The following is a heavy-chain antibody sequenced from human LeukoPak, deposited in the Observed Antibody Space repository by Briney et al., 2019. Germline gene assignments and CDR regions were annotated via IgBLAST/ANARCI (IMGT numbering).Heavy chain of an antibody. CDR1: GFTFSSYA. CDR3: ASDIVVVPAAYYYYYGMDV. D-gene: IGHD2-2*01. CDR2: ISYDGSNK. Sequence: PGRSLRLSCAASGFTFSSYAMHWVRQAPGKGLEWVAVISYDGSNKYYADSVKGRFTIPRDNSKNTLYLQMNSLRAEDTAVYYCASDIVVVPAAYYYYYGMDVWGQGTTVTVSS. V-gene: IGHV3-30-3*01. J-gene: IGHJ6*02.